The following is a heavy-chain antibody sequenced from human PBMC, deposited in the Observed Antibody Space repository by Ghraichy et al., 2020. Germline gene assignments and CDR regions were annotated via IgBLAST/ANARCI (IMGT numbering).Heavy chain of an antibody. Sequence: GGSLRLSCTGYGLTLSPYWMHWVRQAPGKGLVWVARIDGDGTTTDYADSVKGRFTISRDYAKNTVYLQMNSLRTEDTAVYYCGRYYLDSSGYFPFDYWGQGALVTVSS. CDR2: IDGDGTTT. CDR3: GRYYLDSSGYFPFDY. J-gene: IGHJ4*02. D-gene: IGHD3-22*01. V-gene: IGHV3-74*01. CDR1: GLTLSPYW.